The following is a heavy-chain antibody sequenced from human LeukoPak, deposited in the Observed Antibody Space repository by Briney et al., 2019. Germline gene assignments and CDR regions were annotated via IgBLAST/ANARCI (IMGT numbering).Heavy chain of an antibody. CDR3: ARGLGSSWYYYYYYMDV. D-gene: IGHD6-13*01. V-gene: IGHV4-34*01. CDR2: INHSGST. Sequence: SETLSPTCAVYGGSSSGYYWSWIRQPPGKGLEWIGEINHSGSTNYNPSLKSRVTISVDTSKNQFSLKLSSVTAADTAVYYCARGLGSSWYYYYYYMDVWGKGTTVTVSS. CDR1: GGSSSGYY. J-gene: IGHJ6*03.